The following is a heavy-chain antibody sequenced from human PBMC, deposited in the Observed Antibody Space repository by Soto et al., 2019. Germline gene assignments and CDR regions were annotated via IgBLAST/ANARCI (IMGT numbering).Heavy chain of an antibody. CDR2: IGGSGGNR. D-gene: IGHD4-4*01. CDR3: ARVASDYINSVDH. Sequence: EVQLLESGGGLVQPGGSLRLSCAASGFTFNAYAMTWVRQAPGKGLEWVSAIGGSGGNRYYAASVKGRFTISRDNSKHTLDLQMSRLRVEDTAVDYCARVASDYINSVDHWGQGILVTVSS. CDR1: GFTFNAYA. V-gene: IGHV3-23*01. J-gene: IGHJ4*02.